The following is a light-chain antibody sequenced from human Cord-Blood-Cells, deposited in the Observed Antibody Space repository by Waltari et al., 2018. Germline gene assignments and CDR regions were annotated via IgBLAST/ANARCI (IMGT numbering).Light chain of an antibody. V-gene: IGKV1-39*01. J-gene: IGKJ4*01. Sequence: DIQMTQSPSSLSASVGDRVTITCRASQSISSYLNWYQQKPGKAPKLLIFAASSLQSGVPSRFSGSGSGTDFTLTISSLQPEDCATYYCQQSYSTPLTFGGGTKVEIK. CDR3: QQSYSTPLT. CDR1: QSISSY. CDR2: AAS.